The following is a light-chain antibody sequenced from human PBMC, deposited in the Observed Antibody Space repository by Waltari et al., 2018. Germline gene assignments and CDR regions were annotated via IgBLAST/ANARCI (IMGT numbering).Light chain of an antibody. J-gene: IGKJ4*01. CDR3: QQHDNRPLT. Sequence: TCEESQCITTYVNLYLQKQGKAPKLLIYDASNFETVVRSRFSVSGSGTYFTFTISSLQTEDIATYYCQQHDNRPLTFGGGTKVEIK. V-gene: IGKV1-33*01. CDR2: DAS. CDR1: QCITTY.